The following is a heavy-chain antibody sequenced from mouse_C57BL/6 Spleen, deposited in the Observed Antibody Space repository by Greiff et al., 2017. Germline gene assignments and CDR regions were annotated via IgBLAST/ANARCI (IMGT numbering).Heavy chain of an antibody. CDR1: GYAFSSSW. J-gene: IGHJ2*01. CDR2: IYPGDGDT. D-gene: IGHD2-3*01. CDR3: ARENDPGDYFDY. Sequence: VQLQQSGPELVKPGASVKISCTASGYAFSSSWMNWVKQRPGKGLEWIGRIYPGDGDTNYNGKFKGKATLTADKSSSTAYMQLSSLTSEDSAVYFCARENDPGDYFDYWGQGTTLTVSS. V-gene: IGHV1-82*01.